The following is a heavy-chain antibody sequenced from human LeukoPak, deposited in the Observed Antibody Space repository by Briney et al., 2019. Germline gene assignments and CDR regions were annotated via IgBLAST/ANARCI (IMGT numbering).Heavy chain of an antibody. CDR1: GGSISSYY. CDR2: IYNSGST. CDR3: ARAIWYGSGTTAFDY. Sequence: SETLSLTCTVSGGSISSYYWSWIRQPAGKGLEWIGRIYNSGSTNYNTNYNPSLTSRVTMSVDTSKNQFSLKLNSVSAADTAVYFCARAIWYGSGTTAFDYWGQGTLDTVSP. V-gene: IGHV4-4*07. J-gene: IGHJ4*02. D-gene: IGHD3-10*01.